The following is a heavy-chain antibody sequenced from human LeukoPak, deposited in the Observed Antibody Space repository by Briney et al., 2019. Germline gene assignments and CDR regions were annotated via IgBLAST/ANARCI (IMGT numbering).Heavy chain of an antibody. CDR3: ARSNYDILTGLGEYYFDY. CDR2: IYYSGST. J-gene: IGHJ4*02. CDR1: GGSISSSSYY. D-gene: IGHD3-9*01. V-gene: IGHV4-61*05. Sequence: PSETLSLTCTVSGGSISSSSYYWGWIRQPPGKGLEWIGYIYYSGSTNYNPSLKSRVTISVDTSKNQFSLNLRSMTAADTAVYYCARSNYDILTGLGEYYFDYWGQGTLVTVSS.